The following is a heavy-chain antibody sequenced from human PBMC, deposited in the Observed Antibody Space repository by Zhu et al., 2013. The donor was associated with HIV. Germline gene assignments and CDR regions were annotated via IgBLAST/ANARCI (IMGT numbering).Heavy chain of an antibody. CDR2: VIALFGST. CDR3: ARVIYYDTSGYHGPVDI. V-gene: IGHV1-69*01. D-gene: IGHD3-22*01. CDR1: GTTFSSYS. Sequence: QVELVQSGAEVKKPGSSVKVSCRATGTTFSSYSFSWVRQAPGQGLEWMGDVIALFGSTNYAQKFQGRVTMSADESTRTAYMELNNLRSEDTAIYYCARVIYYDTSGYHGPVDIWGQGTMVTVSS. J-gene: IGHJ3*02.